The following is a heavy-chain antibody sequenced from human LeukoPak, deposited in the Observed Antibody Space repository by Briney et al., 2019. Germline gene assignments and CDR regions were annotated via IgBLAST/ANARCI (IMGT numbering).Heavy chain of an antibody. V-gene: IGHV3-7*01. CDR1: GFTFSSYA. CDR2: IKQDGSEK. J-gene: IGHJ4*02. CDR3: ARDLGYYDFWSGYYRGPYYFDY. Sequence: GGSLGLSCAASGFTFSSYAMSWVRQAPGKGLEWVGNIKQDGSEKYYVDSVKGRFTISRDNAKNSLYLQMNSLRAEDTAVYYCARDLGYYDFWSGYYRGPYYFDYWGQGTLVTVSS. D-gene: IGHD3-3*01.